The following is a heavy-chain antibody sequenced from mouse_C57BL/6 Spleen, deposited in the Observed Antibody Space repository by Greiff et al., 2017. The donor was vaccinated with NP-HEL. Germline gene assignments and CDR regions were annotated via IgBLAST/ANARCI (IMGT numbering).Heavy chain of an antibody. J-gene: IGHJ4*01. CDR3: ARSHYGSSYGYAMDY. D-gene: IGHD1-1*01. CDR2: IYPGSGST. Sequence: QVQLQQPGAELVKPGASVKMSCKASGYTFTSYWITWVKQRPGQGLEWIGDIYPGSGSTNYNEKFKSKATLTVDTSSSTAYMQLSSLTSEDSAVYYGARSHYGSSYGYAMDYWGQGTSVTVSS. CDR1: GYTFTSYW. V-gene: IGHV1-55*01.